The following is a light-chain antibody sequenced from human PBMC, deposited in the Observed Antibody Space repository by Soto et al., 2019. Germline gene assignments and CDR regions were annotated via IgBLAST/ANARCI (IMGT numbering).Light chain of an antibody. V-gene: IGLV4-69*01. Sequence: QPVLTQSPSASASLGASVKLTCTLSSGHSNYAIAWHQQQSEKGPRYLMKLNSDGSHSKGDGIPDRFSGSSSGAERYLTIPSLQAEDEGEYFWQTLGFCNLVFRRGTKVTVL. J-gene: IGLJ2*01. CDR3: QTLGFCNLV. CDR1: SGHSNYA. CDR2: LNSDGSH.